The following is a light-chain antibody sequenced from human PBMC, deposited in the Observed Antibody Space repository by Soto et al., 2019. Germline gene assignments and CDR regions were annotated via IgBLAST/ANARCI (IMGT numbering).Light chain of an antibody. CDR2: GTA. CDR1: QSVNGH. V-gene: IGKV3-15*01. Sequence: EIVVTQSPATLSVSPGERATLSCRVSQSVNGHLAWYQQRPGQAPRLLIYGTATRTTDVPLRFSGGGSGTEFTLTISSLQSEDFAVYFCYQYFDWPRGTFGQGTKLEI. J-gene: IGKJ1*01. CDR3: YQYFDWPRGT.